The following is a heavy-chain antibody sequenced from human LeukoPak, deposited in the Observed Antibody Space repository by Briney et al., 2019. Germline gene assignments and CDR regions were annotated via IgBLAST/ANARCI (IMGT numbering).Heavy chain of an antibody. D-gene: IGHD2-2*01. CDR2: IYPGDSDT. Sequence: GESLKISCKGSGYSFTSYGIGWVRQMPGKGLEWMGIIYPGDSDTRYSPSFQGQVTISADKSISTAYLQWSSLKASDTAMYYCARLADIVVVPAARRPEYYYYGMDVWGQGTTVTVSS. CDR1: GYSFTSYG. J-gene: IGHJ6*02. CDR3: ARLADIVVVPAARRPEYYYYGMDV. V-gene: IGHV5-51*01.